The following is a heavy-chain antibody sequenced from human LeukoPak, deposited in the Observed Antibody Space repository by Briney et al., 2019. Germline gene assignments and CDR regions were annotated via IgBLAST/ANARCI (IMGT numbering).Heavy chain of an antibody. V-gene: IGHV3-21*01. J-gene: IGHJ6*03. CDR3: ARNYNSGWSNYFYYMDV. Sequence: GGSLRLSCAASGFTFSNYAMNWVRRAPGKGLEWVSSISSGSSYIYYADSVKGRFTISRDNAKNSLYLQMNSLRAEDTAVYYCARNYNSGWSNYFYYMDVWGKGTTVTVSS. CDR1: GFTFSNYA. D-gene: IGHD6-19*01. CDR2: ISSGSSYI.